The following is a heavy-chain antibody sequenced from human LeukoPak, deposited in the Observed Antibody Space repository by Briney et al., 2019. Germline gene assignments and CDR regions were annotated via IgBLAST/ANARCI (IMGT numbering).Heavy chain of an antibody. Sequence: GGSLRLSCAASGFTFSSYAMTWVRQAPGKGLEWVSASTGSGGTTYYADSVMGRFTISRDNSKNTLYLQMNSLRAEDTAVYYCAKARYSSSSFMDYWGQGTLVTVSS. D-gene: IGHD1-26*01. CDR1: GFTFSSYA. V-gene: IGHV3-23*01. J-gene: IGHJ4*02. CDR3: AKARYSSSSFMDY. CDR2: STGSGGTT.